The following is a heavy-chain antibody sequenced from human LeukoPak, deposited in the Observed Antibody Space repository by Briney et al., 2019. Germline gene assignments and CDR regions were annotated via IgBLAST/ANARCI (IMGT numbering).Heavy chain of an antibody. D-gene: IGHD3-22*01. CDR2: ISSSSNYI. CDR1: GFTFSTYT. J-gene: IGHJ4*02. CDR3: ARDLVGSYYDSSGPYDY. Sequence: GGSQRLSCAASGFTFSTYTMNWVRQAPGKGLEWVSSISSSSNYIYDADSVKGRFTISRDNAKNSLYLQMNSLRAEDTAVYYCARDLVGSYYDSSGPYDYWGQGTMVTVSS. V-gene: IGHV3-21*01.